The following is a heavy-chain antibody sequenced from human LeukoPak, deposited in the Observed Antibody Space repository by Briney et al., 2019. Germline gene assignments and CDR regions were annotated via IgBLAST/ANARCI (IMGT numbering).Heavy chain of an antibody. D-gene: IGHD2-15*01. V-gene: IGHV3-21*01. CDR1: GFTFSSYS. CDR2: ISSSSSYI. CDR3: ARVGAYCSGGSCYVY. Sequence: PGGSLRLSCAASGFTFSSYSMNWVRQAPGKGLEWVSSISSSSSYIYYADSVKGRFTISRDNAKNSLYLQMNSLRAEDTAVYYCARVGAYCSGGSCYVYWGQGTLVTVSS. J-gene: IGHJ4*02.